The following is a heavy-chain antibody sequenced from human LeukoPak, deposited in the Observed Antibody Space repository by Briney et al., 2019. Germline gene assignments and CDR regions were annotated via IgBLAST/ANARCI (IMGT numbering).Heavy chain of an antibody. CDR2: IYYSGST. CDR3: ARENCSGGSCSAFDY. V-gene: IGHV4-61*08. CDR1: GGSISSGDYY. Sequence: ASETLSLTCTVSGGSISSGDYYWSWIRQPPGKGLEWIGYIYYSGSTNYNPSLKSRVTISVDTSKNQFSLKLSSVTAADTAVYYCARENCSGGSCSAFDYWGQGTLVTVSS. D-gene: IGHD2-15*01. J-gene: IGHJ4*02.